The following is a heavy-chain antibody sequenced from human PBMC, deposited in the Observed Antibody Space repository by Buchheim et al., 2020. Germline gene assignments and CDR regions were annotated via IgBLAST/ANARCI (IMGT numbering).Heavy chain of an antibody. CDR2: IIPIFGTA. D-gene: IGHD2-2*01. CDR1: GGTFSSYA. Sequence: QVQLVQSGAEVKKPGSSVKVSCKASGGTFSSYAISWVRQAPGQGLEWMGGIIPIFGTANYAQKFQGRVTITADESTSTAYMELSSLRSEDTAVYYCGIGYCSSTSCLPPYYYYYYGMDVWGQGTT. J-gene: IGHJ6*02. V-gene: IGHV1-69*01. CDR3: GIGYCSSTSCLPPYYYYYYGMDV.